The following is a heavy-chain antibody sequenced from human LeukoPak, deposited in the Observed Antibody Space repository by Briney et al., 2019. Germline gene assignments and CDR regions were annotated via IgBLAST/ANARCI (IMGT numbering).Heavy chain of an antibody. Sequence: GESLKISCKGSGYSFTSYWIGWVRQMPGKGLEWMGIIYPGDSDTRYSPSFQGQVTISADKSISAAYLQWSSLEASDTAMYYCASSNRHCSSTSCQPRVAFDIWGQGTMVTVSS. D-gene: IGHD2-2*01. CDR2: IYPGDSDT. V-gene: IGHV5-51*01. CDR3: ASSNRHCSSTSCQPRVAFDI. J-gene: IGHJ3*02. CDR1: GYSFTSYW.